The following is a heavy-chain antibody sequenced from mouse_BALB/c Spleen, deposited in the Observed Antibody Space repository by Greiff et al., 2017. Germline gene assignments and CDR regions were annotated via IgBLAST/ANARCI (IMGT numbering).Heavy chain of an antibody. V-gene: IGHV5-17*02. CDR2: ISSGSSTI. CDR3: ARSGRYDGFAY. J-gene: IGHJ3*01. D-gene: IGHD2-14*01. CDR1: GFTFSSFG. Sequence: EVNVVESGGGLVQPGGSRKLSCAASGFTFSSFGMHWVRQAPEKGLEWVAYISSGSSTIYYADTVKGRFTISRDNPKNTLFLQMTSLRSEDTAMYYCARSGRYDGFAYWGQGTLVTVSA.